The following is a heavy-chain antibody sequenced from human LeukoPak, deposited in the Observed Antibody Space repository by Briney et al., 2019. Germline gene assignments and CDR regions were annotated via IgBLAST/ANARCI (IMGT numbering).Heavy chain of an antibody. CDR1: GYTFTSYG. Sequence: ASVKVSCKASGYTFTSYGISWVRQAPGQGLEWMGWISAYNGNTNYAQKLQGRVTMTTDTSTSTAYMELRSLRSDDTAVYYCARSYDFWSGYFIPTDYWGQRTLATVSS. V-gene: IGHV1-18*01. CDR3: ARSYDFWSGYFIPTDY. CDR2: ISAYNGNT. J-gene: IGHJ4*02. D-gene: IGHD3-3*01.